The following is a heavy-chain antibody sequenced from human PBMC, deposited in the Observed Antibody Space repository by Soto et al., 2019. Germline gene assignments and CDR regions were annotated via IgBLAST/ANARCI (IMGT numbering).Heavy chain of an antibody. D-gene: IGHD1-26*01. Sequence: GSLRLSCVASGFTFGGYSVNCVRQSPGKWLEWVSYISSGSKTIYYADSVKGRFTVSRDNAKSSQFLQMNSLRDDDTAVYYCVREDILGARSFDYWGQGTLVTVSS. CDR3: VREDILGARSFDY. CDR1: GFTFGGYS. CDR2: ISSGSKTI. V-gene: IGHV3-48*02. J-gene: IGHJ4*02.